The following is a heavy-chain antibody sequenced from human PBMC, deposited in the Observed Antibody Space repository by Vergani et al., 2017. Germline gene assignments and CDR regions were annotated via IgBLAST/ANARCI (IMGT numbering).Heavy chain of an antibody. CDR1: GFTASSNY. Sequence: EVQLVESGGGLVQPGGSLRLSCEASGFTASSNYMSWVRQAPGRGLEWGSVFSGSGGSTYDADSVKGRFTISRDNSKNTLYLQMNSLRAEDTAVYYCAKRGALYYYDSSGYYNILGKVTDWYFDLWGRGTLVTVSS. D-gene: IGHD3-22*01. CDR2: FSGSGGST. CDR3: AKRGALYYYDSSGYYNILGKVTDWYFDL. J-gene: IGHJ2*01. V-gene: IGHV3-23*04.